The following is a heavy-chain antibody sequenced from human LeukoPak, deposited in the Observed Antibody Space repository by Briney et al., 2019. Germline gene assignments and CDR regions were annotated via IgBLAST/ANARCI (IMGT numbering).Heavy chain of an antibody. CDR3: ARVLSRYDFRSGYYEYRAFDY. V-gene: IGHV3-30-3*01. Sequence: GGSLRLSCAASGFTFSSYAMHWVRQAPGKGLEWVAVISYDGSNKYYADSVKGRFTISRDNSKNTLYLQMNSLRAEDTAVYYCARVLSRYDFRSGYYEYRAFDYWGQGTLVTVSS. J-gene: IGHJ4*02. CDR1: GFTFSSYA. CDR2: ISYDGSNK. D-gene: IGHD3-3*01.